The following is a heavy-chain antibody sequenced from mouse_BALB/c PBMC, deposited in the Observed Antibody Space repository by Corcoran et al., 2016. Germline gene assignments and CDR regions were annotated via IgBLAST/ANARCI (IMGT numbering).Heavy chain of an antibody. J-gene: IGHJ1*01. D-gene: IGHD2-3*01. CDR1: GYTFTSYV. V-gene: IGHV1S136*01. Sequence: EVQLQQSGPELVKPGASVKMSCKASGYTFTSYVMHWVKQKPGQGLEWIGYINPYNDGTKYNEKFKGKATLTSDKSSSTAYMELSSLTSEDSAVYYCARSGWLLPYWYFDGWGAGTTVTFSS. CDR2: INPYNDGT. CDR3: ARSGWLLPYWYFDG.